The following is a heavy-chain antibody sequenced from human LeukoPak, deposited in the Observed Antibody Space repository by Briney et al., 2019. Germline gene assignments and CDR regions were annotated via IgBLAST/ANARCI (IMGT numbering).Heavy chain of an antibody. CDR3: ARQSSSWYRWFDP. J-gene: IGHJ5*02. Sequence: MSSETLSLTCAVYGGSFRGYYGSWFGQPPGKGREGFGEINHSGSTNYNPSLKSRVTISVDTSKNQFSLKLSSVTAADTAVYYCARQSSSWYRWFDPWGQGTLVTVSS. CDR1: GGSFRGYY. V-gene: IGHV4-34*01. CDR2: INHSGST. D-gene: IGHD6-13*01.